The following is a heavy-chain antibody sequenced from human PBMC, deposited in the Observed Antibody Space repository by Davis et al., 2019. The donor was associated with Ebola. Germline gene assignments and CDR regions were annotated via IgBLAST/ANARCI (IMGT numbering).Heavy chain of an antibody. CDR1: GFTFSSYG. J-gene: IGHJ4*02. Sequence: GESLKISCAASGFTFSSYGMHWVRQAPGKGLEWVAVIWYDGSNKYYADSVKGRFTISRDNSKNTLYLQMNSLRAEDTAVYYCARPLYYYDSSGYPDYWGQGTLVTVSS. D-gene: IGHD3-22*01. CDR2: IWYDGSNK. CDR3: ARPLYYYDSSGYPDY. V-gene: IGHV3-33*01.